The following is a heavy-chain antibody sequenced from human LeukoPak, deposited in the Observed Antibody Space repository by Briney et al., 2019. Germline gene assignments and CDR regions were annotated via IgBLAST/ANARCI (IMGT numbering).Heavy chain of an antibody. D-gene: IGHD6-13*01. CDR1: GGSISSYY. V-gene: IGHV4-59*01. CDR2: IYYSGST. CDR3: ARSIYSRYSSDYFDY. Sequence: SETLSLTCTVSGGSISSYYWSWIRQPPGKGLEWIGYIYYSGSTNYNPSLKSRVTISVDTSKNQFSLKLSSVTAADTAVYYCARSIYSRYSSDYFDYWGQGTLVTVPS. J-gene: IGHJ4*02.